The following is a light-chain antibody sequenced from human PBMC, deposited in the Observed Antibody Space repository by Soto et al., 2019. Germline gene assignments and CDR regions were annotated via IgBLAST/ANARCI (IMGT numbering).Light chain of an antibody. CDR3: QQLNTYPLT. CDR2: AAS. J-gene: IGKJ4*01. V-gene: IGKV1-9*01. Sequence: DIQLTHSPSFLSASVGDRVTLTCMASQDISSALAWYQQKPGKAPKLLIYAASTLQSGVPSRFSGSGSGTEFTLTISSLQPEDFATYYCQQLNTYPLTFGGGTKVDIK. CDR1: QDISSA.